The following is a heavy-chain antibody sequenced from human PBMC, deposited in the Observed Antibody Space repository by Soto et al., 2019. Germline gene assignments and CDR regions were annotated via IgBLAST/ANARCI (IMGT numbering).Heavy chain of an antibody. CDR2: ISAYNGNT. D-gene: IGHD6-6*01. Sequence: ASVKVSCKASGYTFTSYGISWVRQAPGRVLEWMGWISAYNGNTNYAQKLQGRVTMTTDTSTSTAYMELRSLRSDDTAVYYCARDSSSNWFDPWGQGTLVTVSS. CDR1: GYTFTSYG. CDR3: ARDSSSNWFDP. V-gene: IGHV1-18*01. J-gene: IGHJ5*02.